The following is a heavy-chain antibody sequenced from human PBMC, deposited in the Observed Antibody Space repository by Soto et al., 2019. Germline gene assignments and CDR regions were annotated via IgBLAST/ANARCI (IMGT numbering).Heavy chain of an antibody. CDR2: ISWNSGSI. J-gene: IGHJ6*03. Sequence: DVQLVESGGGLVQPGRSLRLSCAASGFTFDDYAMHWVRQAPGKGLEWVSGISWNSGSIGYADSVKGRFTISRDNAKNSLYLQMNSLRAEDTALYYCAKSGSTSFIYYYYYMDVWGKGTTVTVSS. CDR3: AKSGSTSFIYYYYYMDV. CDR1: GFTFDDYA. V-gene: IGHV3-9*01. D-gene: IGHD2-2*01.